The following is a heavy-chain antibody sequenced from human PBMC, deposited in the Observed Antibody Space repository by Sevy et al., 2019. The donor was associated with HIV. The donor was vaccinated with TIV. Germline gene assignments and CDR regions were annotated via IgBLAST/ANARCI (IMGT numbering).Heavy chain of an antibody. CDR2: IYYSGST. V-gene: IGHV4-59*01. CDR1: GGSISSYY. CDR3: ARGGGNRGFDY. Sequence: SETLSLTCTVSGGSISSYYWSWIRQPPGKGLEWIGYIYYSGSTNYNPSLKSRVTISVDTSKNQFSLKLSSVTAADTAVYYCARGGGNRGFDYWGQGTLVTVSS. J-gene: IGHJ4*02.